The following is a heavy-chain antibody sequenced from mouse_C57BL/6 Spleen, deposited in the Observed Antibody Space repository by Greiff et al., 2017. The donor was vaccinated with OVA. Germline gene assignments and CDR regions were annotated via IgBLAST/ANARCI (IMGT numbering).Heavy chain of an antibody. J-gene: IGHJ4*01. D-gene: IGHD2-4*01. Sequence: DVKLVESGPGLVKPSQSLSLTCSVTGYSITSGYYWNWIRQFPGNKLEWMGYISYDGSNNYNPSLKNRISITRDTSKNQFFLKLNSVTTEDTATYYCAVYYDYDGYYYAMDYWGQGTSVTVSS. CDR3: AVYYDYDGYYYAMDY. CDR1: GYSITSGYY. CDR2: ISYDGSN. V-gene: IGHV3-6*01.